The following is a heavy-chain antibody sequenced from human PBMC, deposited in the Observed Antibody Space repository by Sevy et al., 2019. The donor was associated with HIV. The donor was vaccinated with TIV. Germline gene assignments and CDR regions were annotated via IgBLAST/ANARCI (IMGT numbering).Heavy chain of an antibody. CDR2: IYYSGST. Sequence: SETLSLTCTVSGGSISSYYWSWIRQPPGKGLEWIGYIYYSGSTNYNPSLKSRVTISVDTSKNQFSLKLSSVTAADTAVYYWARGTVGQIVGRAVGKTCYYYYDGMDVWGQGTTVTVSS. CDR1: GGSISSYY. V-gene: IGHV4-59*13. CDR3: ARGTVGQIVGRAVGKTCYYYYDGMDV. D-gene: IGHD6-6*01. J-gene: IGHJ6*02.